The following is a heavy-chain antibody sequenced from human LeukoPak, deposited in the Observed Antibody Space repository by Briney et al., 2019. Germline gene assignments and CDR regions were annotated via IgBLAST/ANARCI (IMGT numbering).Heavy chain of an antibody. D-gene: IGHD3-22*01. J-gene: IGHJ6*02. V-gene: IGHV3-49*04. CDR3: TRDYYDSSGYYNYYYGMDV. Sequence: PGGSLRLSCAASGFTSTTYAMSWVRQAPGKGLEWVGFIRSKAYGGTTEYAASVKGRFTISRDDSKSIAYLQMNSLKTEDTAVYYCTRDYYDSSGYYNYYYGMDVWGQGTTVTVSS. CDR1: GFTSTTYA. CDR2: IRSKAYGGTT.